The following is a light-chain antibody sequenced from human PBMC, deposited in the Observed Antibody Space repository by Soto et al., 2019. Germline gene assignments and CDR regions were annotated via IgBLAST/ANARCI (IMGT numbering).Light chain of an antibody. CDR1: QDISNY. CDR2: DAS. CDR3: QQYDNLPPYT. Sequence: DIQMTQSPSSLSASVGDRVTITCQACQDISNYLNWYQQKPGKAPKLLIYDASNLETGVPSRFSGSGSGTDFTFAIRSLQPEDIATYYCQQYDNLPPYTFGQGTKLEIK. V-gene: IGKV1-33*01. J-gene: IGKJ2*01.